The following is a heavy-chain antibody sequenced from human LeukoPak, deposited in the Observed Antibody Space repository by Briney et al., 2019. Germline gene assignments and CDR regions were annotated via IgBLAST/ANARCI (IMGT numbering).Heavy chain of an antibody. V-gene: IGHV4-59*08. CDR2: IYYSGST. D-gene: IGHD6-19*01. Sequence: SETLSLTCTVSGGSISSYYWSWIRQPPGKGLEWIGYIYYSGSTNYNPSLKSRVTISIVTSKSQFSLKLSSVTAADTAVYYCARRFDTSGWVDYWGQGTLVTVSS. J-gene: IGHJ4*02. CDR1: GGSISSYY. CDR3: ARRFDTSGWVDY.